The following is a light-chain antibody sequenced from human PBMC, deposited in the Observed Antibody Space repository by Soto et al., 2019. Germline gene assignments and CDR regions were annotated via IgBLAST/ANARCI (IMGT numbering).Light chain of an antibody. J-gene: IGKJ2*01. V-gene: IGKV3-11*01. Sequence: EIVLTQSPATLSLSPGGRATLSCRASQSVSSYLAWYQQKPGQAPRLLIYDASNRATGIAARFSGSGSGTDFTLTISSLEPEDFAVYYCQQRSNWPPYTFGQGTKLEIK. CDR1: QSVSSY. CDR3: QQRSNWPPYT. CDR2: DAS.